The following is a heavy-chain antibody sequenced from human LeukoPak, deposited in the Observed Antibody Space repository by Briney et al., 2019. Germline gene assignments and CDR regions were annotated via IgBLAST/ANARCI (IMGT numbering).Heavy chain of an antibody. V-gene: IGHV3-21*01. CDR2: ISSSSSYI. CDR1: GFTFSSYS. D-gene: IGHD3-22*01. J-gene: IGHJ4*02. Sequence: GGSLRLSCAASGFTFSSYSMNWVRQAPGKGLEWVSSISSSSSYIYYADSVKGRFTISRDNAKNSLYLQMNSLRAEDTAVYYCARDQAYYYDSSGSQYYFDYWGQGTLVTVSS. CDR3: ARDQAYYYDSSGSQYYFDY.